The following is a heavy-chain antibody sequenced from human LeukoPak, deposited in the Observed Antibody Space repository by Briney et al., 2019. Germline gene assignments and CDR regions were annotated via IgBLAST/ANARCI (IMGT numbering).Heavy chain of an antibody. J-gene: IGHJ4*02. Sequence: ASVKVSCKASGYTFTTYDINWVRQATGQGLEWMGWMNPNSGYTGYAQKFQGRVTITRDTSISTAYMELSSLRSEDTAVYYCARVAGGIDYWGQGTLVTVST. D-gene: IGHD6-19*01. CDR2: MNPNSGYT. CDR1: GYTFTTYD. V-gene: IGHV1-8*03. CDR3: ARVAGGIDY.